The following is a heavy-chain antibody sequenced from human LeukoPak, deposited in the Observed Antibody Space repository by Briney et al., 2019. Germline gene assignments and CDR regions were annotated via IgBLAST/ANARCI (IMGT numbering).Heavy chain of an antibody. D-gene: IGHD6-19*01. V-gene: IGHV3-43*02. Sequence: GGSLRLSCAAPGFFFDNYAIHWVRQAPGKGLEWVSIISGDGGSTFYADSVGGRFTISRDNTRKSLSLQMSSLRSEDTALYYCARESETSGWYDYWGQGTLVTVSS. CDR1: GFFFDNYA. J-gene: IGHJ4*02. CDR2: ISGDGGST. CDR3: ARESETSGWYDY.